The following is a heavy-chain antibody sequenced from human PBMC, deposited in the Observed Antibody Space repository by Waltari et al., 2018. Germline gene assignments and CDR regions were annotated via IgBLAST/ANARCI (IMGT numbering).Heavy chain of an antibody. CDR2: MFNGGST. CDR3: ARHGYSGGWFDP. D-gene: IGHD4-17*01. V-gene: IGHV4-39*01. J-gene: IGHJ5*02. CDR1: GASISSSNYY. Sequence: QLQLQESGPGLVKPSEPLSLTCSVSGASISSSNYYWGWIRQPPGKGLEWIGSMFNGGSTYYNPSLKSRVTISVDTSKNQFSLRLNSVTAADTAIYYCARHGYSGGWFDPWGQGTLVTVSS.